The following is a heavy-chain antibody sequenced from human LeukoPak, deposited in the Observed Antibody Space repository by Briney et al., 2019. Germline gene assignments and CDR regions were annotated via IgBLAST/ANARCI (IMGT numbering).Heavy chain of an antibody. Sequence: HPGGSLRLSCAASGFIFNNFALTWVRQAPGKGLEWVSDICDSGGDTYYADSVRGRFTISRDNFKNTLYLQMNSLRADDTAIYYCARVIRYGSGNYYYFDYWGQGTLVTVSS. V-gene: IGHV3-23*01. CDR3: ARVIRYGSGNYYYFDY. CDR1: GFIFNNFA. CDR2: ICDSGGDT. J-gene: IGHJ4*02. D-gene: IGHD3-10*01.